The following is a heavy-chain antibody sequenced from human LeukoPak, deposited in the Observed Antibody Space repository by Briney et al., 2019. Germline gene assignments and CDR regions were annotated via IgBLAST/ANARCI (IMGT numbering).Heavy chain of an antibody. J-gene: IGHJ4*02. CDR1: GFTVSNKY. D-gene: IGHD3-22*01. CDR3: AKDVCYDSRGCYFDH. Sequence: GGSLRLSCAASGFTVSNKYMSWVRQAPGKGLGWVSIIYSGGSTYYADSVKGRFTISRDNSKNTLYLQMNSLRAEDTAVYYCAKDVCYDSRGCYFDHWGQGTLVTVSS. V-gene: IGHV3-53*01. CDR2: IYSGGST.